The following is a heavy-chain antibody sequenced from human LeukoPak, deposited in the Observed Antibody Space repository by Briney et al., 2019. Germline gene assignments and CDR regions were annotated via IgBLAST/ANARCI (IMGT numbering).Heavy chain of an antibody. J-gene: IGHJ4*02. CDR3: ARDSSSSLTPFDY. CDR1: GFTFSSYA. D-gene: IGHD6-6*01. V-gene: IGHV3-64*01. CDR2: ISSKGGST. Sequence: GGSLRLSCAASGFTFSSYAMHWVRQAPGKGLEYVSAISSKGGSTYYANSVKGRFTFSRDNSKNTLYLQMGSLRAEDMAVYYCARDSSSSLTPFDYWGQGTLVTVSS.